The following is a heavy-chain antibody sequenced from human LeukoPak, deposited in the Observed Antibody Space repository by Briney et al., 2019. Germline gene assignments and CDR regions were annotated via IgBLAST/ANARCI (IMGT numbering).Heavy chain of an antibody. CDR2: ISGSGGST. Sequence: GGSLRLSCAASGFTFSSYAMSWVRQAPGKGLEWVSAISGSGGSTYYADSVKGRFTISRGNSKNTLYLQMNSLRVEDTAVYFCAKRGVVIRVILVGFHKEANYFDSWGQGALVTVSS. CDR3: AKRGVVIRVILVGFHKEANYFDS. CDR1: GFTFSSYA. V-gene: IGHV3-23*01. J-gene: IGHJ4*02. D-gene: IGHD3-22*01.